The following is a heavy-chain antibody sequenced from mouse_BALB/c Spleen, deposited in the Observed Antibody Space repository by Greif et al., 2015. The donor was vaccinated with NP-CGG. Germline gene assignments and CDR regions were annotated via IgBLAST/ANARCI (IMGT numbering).Heavy chain of an antibody. J-gene: IGHJ4*01. CDR3: ARVWSYAMDY. Sequence: EVKLVESGGGLVQPGGSLRLSCATSGFTFTDYYMSWVRQPPGKALEWLGFIRNKANGYTTEYSASVKGRFTISRDNSQSILYLQMITLRAEDSATYDCARVWSYAMDYWCQGTSVTVSS. V-gene: IGHV7-3*02. CDR2: IRNKANGYTT. CDR1: GFTFTDYY.